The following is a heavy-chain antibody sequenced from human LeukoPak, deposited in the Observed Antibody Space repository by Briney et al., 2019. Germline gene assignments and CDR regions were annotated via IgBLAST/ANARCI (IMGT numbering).Heavy chain of an antibody. CDR1: GFTFSDYN. Sequence: GGSLRLSCAASGFTFSDYNMRWIRQAPGKGLEWVSSISSSGTYIYYADSMKGRFALSRDNAKNSLYLQMNSLRAEDTAVYYCARVSESEWNFDLWGRGTLVTVSS. CDR3: ARVSESEWNFDL. V-gene: IGHV3-21*01. CDR2: ISSSGTYI. J-gene: IGHJ2*01. D-gene: IGHD1-14*01.